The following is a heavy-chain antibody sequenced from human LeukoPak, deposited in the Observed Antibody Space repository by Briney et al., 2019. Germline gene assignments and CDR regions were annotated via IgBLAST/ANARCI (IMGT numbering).Heavy chain of an antibody. CDR2: ISGSGGST. CDR3: ARPDGRGTQGVLDY. CDR1: GFTFSSYA. J-gene: IGHJ4*02. D-gene: IGHD1-14*01. V-gene: IGHV3-23*01. Sequence: PGGSLRLSCAASGFTFSSYAMSWVRQAPGKGLEWVSAISGSGGSTYYADSVKGRFTISRDNSKNTLYLQMNSLRAEDTAVYYCARPDGRGTQGVLDYWGQGTLVTVSS.